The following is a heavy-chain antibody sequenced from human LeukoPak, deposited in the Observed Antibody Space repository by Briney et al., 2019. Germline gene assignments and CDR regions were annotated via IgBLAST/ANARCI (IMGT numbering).Heavy chain of an antibody. D-gene: IGHD3-16*02. CDR2: MNPNSGGT. V-gene: IGHV1-2*02. Sequence: ASVKVSCKASAYTLTEYYMHWVRQAPGQGLEWMGWMNPNSGGTKYAQKFQGRVTMTRDTSISTAYMELSRLRSDDTAMYYCARDKLGWEDLSLYDQWGQGTLVTVFS. CDR1: AYTLTEYY. J-gene: IGHJ5*02. CDR3: ARDKLGWEDLSLYDQ.